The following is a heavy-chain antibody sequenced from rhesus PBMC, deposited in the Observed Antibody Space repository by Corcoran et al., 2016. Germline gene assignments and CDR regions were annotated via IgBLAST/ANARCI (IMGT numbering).Heavy chain of an antibody. V-gene: IGHV4-127*01. CDR2: IGGSRGST. Sequence: QVQLQASVPGLVKPSEPLSLPCPVSGYSISRCYGWIWIRQPPGKGLEWIGYIGGSRGSTNNKPSLKSRVTISKDTSKNQFSLKLSSVTAADTAVYYCARREAGTLDYWGQGVLVTVSS. D-gene: IGHD1-1*01. CDR1: GYSISRCYG. CDR3: ARREAGTLDY. J-gene: IGHJ4*01.